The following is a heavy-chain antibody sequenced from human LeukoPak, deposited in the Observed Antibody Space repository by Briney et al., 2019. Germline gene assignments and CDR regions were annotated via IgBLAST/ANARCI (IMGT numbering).Heavy chain of an antibody. V-gene: IGHV3-23*01. D-gene: IGHD3-10*01. Sequence: GGSLRLSCAASGFTFITYVMTWVRQAPGKGLEWVSAILGSGGGTYYADSVKGRFTISRDNSKNTLYLQMNSLRAEDTAVYYCATTPGAYYYYHMDVWGQGTTVTVSS. CDR2: ILGSGGGT. J-gene: IGHJ6*02. CDR1: GFTFITYV. CDR3: ATTPGAYYYYHMDV.